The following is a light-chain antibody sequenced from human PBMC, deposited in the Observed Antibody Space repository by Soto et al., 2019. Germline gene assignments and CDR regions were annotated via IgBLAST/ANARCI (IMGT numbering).Light chain of an antibody. Sequence: QSALTQPASVSGSPGQSITISCTGTNSDVGSYNLVSWYQHHPGKAPKLMIYEGTKRPSGVSNRFSGSKSGNTASLTISGLQAEDEADYYCCSSGVHVFGTGTKLTVL. V-gene: IGLV2-23*01. J-gene: IGLJ1*01. CDR1: NSDVGSYNL. CDR2: EGT. CDR3: CSSGVHV.